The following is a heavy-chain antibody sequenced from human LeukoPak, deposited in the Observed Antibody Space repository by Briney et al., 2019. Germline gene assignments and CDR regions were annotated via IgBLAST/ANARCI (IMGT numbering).Heavy chain of an antibody. Sequence: GGSLRLSCAASGFTFSNYAMSWVRQAPGKGLEWVSLIYNDGRTYYADSVKGRCTISRDNSKNTLYLQMNSLRVEDTAVYYCARGLFLSGYLDAFDIWGQGTVVTVSS. CDR1: GFTFSNYA. J-gene: IGHJ3*02. V-gene: IGHV3-53*01. D-gene: IGHD3-22*01. CDR3: ARGLFLSGYLDAFDI. CDR2: IYNDGRT.